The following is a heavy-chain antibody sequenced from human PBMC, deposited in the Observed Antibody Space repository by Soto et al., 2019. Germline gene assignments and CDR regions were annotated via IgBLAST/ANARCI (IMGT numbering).Heavy chain of an antibody. Sequence: QLQLQESGSGLVKTSETLSLTCTVSGASISYGGFSWSWIRQSPGRGLEWIGYISHLENTYFHPSFKSRLTMSIDRTRNQFSLKLSSVTAADMAVYYCARGGGYDSFDYWGQGVLVTASS. CDR2: ISHLENT. D-gene: IGHD5-12*01. V-gene: IGHV4-30-2*06. CDR3: ARGGGYDSFDY. J-gene: IGHJ4*02. CDR1: GASISYGGFS.